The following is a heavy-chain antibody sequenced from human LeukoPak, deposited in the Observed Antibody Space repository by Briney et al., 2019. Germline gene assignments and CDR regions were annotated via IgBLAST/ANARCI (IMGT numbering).Heavy chain of an antibody. CDR2: IYTSGSN. J-gene: IGHJ3*02. CDR3: ARNYCSSTSCSTYAFDI. Sequence: SETLSLTCTVSGGSISSYYWSWVRQPAGKGLEWIGRIYTSGSNNYNPSLKSRATMSVDTSKNQFSLKLSSVTAADTAMYYCARNYCSSTSCSTYAFDIWGQGTMVTVSS. D-gene: IGHD2-2*01. CDR1: GGSISSYY. V-gene: IGHV4-4*07.